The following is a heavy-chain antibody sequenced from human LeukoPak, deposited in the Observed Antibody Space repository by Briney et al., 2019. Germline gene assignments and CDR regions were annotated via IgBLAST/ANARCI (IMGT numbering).Heavy chain of an antibody. CDR3: ARGPYSYGTYYFDY. D-gene: IGHD5-18*01. Sequence: GASVKVSCKASGYTFTSHGITWVRQAPGQGLEWMGWINGGNGNTKYSQEFQGRVTFTRDTSASTAYMELSSLRSEDMAVYYCARGPYSYGTYYFDYWGQGTLVTVSS. V-gene: IGHV1-3*03. CDR2: INGGNGNT. J-gene: IGHJ4*02. CDR1: GYTFTSHG.